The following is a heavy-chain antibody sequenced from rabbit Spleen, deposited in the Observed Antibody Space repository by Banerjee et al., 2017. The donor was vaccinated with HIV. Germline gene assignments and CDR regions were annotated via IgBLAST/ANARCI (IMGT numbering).Heavy chain of an antibody. CDR3: ARWGRTGNGGGDASFNL. Sequence: QQQLVESGGDLVKPGGTLTLTCTASGFDLSSSYWICWVRQAPGKGLEWIACMDAGNSDSTYYASWAKGRFTISKTSSTTVTLQMTSLTAADTATYFCARWGRTGNGGGDASFNLWGPGTLVTVS. CDR1: GFDLSSSYW. D-gene: IGHD7-1*01. V-gene: IGHV1S45*01. CDR2: MDAGNSDST. J-gene: IGHJ4*01.